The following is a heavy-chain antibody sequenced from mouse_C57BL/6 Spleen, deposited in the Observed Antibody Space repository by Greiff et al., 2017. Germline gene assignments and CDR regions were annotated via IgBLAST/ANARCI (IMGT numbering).Heavy chain of an antibody. Sequence: QVQLQQSGPELVKPGASVKISCKASGYAFSSSWMNWVKQRPGKGLEWIGRIYPGDGDTNYNGKFKGKATLTADNSSSTAYMQLSSLTSEDSAVYFCARSTFYYFDYWGQGTTLTVSS. V-gene: IGHV1-82*01. CDR3: ARSTFYYFDY. J-gene: IGHJ2*01. CDR2: IYPGDGDT. CDR1: GYAFSSSW.